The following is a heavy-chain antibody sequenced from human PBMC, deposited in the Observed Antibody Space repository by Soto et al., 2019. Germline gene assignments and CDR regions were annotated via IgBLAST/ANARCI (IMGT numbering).Heavy chain of an antibody. CDR2: FYYSGST. D-gene: IGHD3-3*01. J-gene: IGHJ4*02. V-gene: IGHV4-34*01. CDR1: GGSFSGYY. CDR3: ATITIFGVVPNYFDY. Sequence: PPETLCLTCAVYGGSFSGYYWSWIRQPPGKGLEWIGSFYYSGSTYYNPSLKSRVTISVDTSKNQFSLKLSSVTAADTAVYYCATITIFGVVPNYFDYWGQGTLVTVSS.